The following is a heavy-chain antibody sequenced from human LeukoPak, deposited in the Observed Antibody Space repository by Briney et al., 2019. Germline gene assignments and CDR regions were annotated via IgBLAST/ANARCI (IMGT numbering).Heavy chain of an antibody. CDR1: GFTFSSYG. CDR3: ARERGPYYYGMDV. CDR2: IWYDGSNK. Sequence: GGSLRLSCAASGFTFSSYGMHWVRQAPGKGLEWVAVIWYDGSNKYYADSVKGRFTISRDNSKNTLYLQMNSLRAEDTAVYYCARERGPYYYGMDVWGQGTTVTVSS. J-gene: IGHJ6*02. V-gene: IGHV3-33*01.